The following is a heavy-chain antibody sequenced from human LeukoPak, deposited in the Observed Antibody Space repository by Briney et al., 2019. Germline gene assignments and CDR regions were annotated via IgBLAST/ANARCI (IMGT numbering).Heavy chain of an antibody. CDR3: ARGRGAFNV. CDR1: GFSFTDYW. J-gene: IGHJ3*01. CDR2: IKQDGSEK. V-gene: IGHV3-7*01. D-gene: IGHD3-10*01. Sequence: GGSLRLPCAVSGFSFTDYWMAWVRQAPGKGLEWVANIKQDGSEKYYVDSVNGRFTISRDNAHNSLSLQMNSLRAEDTAVYYCARGRGAFNVWGQGTMVTVSS.